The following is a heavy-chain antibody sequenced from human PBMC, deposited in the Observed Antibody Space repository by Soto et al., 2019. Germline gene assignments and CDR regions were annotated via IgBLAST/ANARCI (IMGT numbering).Heavy chain of an antibody. Sequence: SVKVSFKASGGTFSSYTISWVRQAPGQGLEWMGRIIPILGIANYAQKFQGRVTITADKSTSTAYMELSSLRSEDTAVYYCARDCSCGSCYSNGMDFWGQGTTVTVSS. CDR2: IIPILGIA. CDR3: ARDCSCGSCYSNGMDF. J-gene: IGHJ6*02. V-gene: IGHV1-69*04. CDR1: GGTFSSYT. D-gene: IGHD2-15*01.